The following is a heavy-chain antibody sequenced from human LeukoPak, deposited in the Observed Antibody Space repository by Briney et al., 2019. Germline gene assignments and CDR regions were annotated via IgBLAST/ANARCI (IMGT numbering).Heavy chain of an antibody. CDR1: GFTFSSYE. CDR2: ISSSGITI. V-gene: IGHV3-48*03. CDR3: ARAHPTIYYGPGEYFDY. J-gene: IGHJ4*02. D-gene: IGHD3-10*01. Sequence: GGSLRLSCAASGFTFSSYEMNWVRQAPGKGLDWVSYISSSGITIYYADSVKGRFTISRDNAKNSLYLQMNSLRAEDTAVYYCARAHPTIYYGPGEYFDYWGQGTLVTVSS.